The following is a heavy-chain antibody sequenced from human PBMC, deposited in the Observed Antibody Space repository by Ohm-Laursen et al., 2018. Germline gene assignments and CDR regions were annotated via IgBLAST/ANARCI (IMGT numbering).Heavy chain of an antibody. CDR2: ISGSGGST. D-gene: IGHD5-18*01. J-gene: IGHJ4*02. CDR1: GFTFSSYA. Sequence: SLRLSCAASGFTFSSYAMSWDRQAPGKGLEWVSAISGSGGSTYYADSVKGRFTISRDNSKNTLYLQMNSLRAEDTAVYYCAKHGGYSYGYPLDWGQGTLVTVSS. V-gene: IGHV3-23*01. CDR3: AKHGGYSYGYPLD.